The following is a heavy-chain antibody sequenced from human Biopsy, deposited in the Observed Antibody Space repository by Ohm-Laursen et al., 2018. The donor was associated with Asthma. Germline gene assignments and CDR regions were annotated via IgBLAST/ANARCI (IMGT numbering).Heavy chain of an antibody. Sequence: ASVKVSCKASGYTFTSYYMHWVRQAPGQGLEWMGWINAGNGNTKYSQKFQGRVTMTRDTSTSTVYMELSSLRSEDTAVYYCARAGALIVGATMGYWGQGTLVTVSS. J-gene: IGHJ4*02. CDR1: GYTFTSYY. CDR2: INAGNGNT. V-gene: IGHV1-46*01. D-gene: IGHD1-26*01. CDR3: ARAGALIVGATMGY.